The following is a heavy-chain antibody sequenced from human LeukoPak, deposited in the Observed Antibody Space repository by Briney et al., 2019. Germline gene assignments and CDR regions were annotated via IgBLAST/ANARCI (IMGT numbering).Heavy chain of an antibody. CDR1: GFTFSSYS. D-gene: IGHD3-22*01. CDR3: ARDLHYYDSSGYSPTSDY. V-gene: IGHV3-21*01. CDR2: ISSSSSYI. Sequence: GGSLRLSCAASGFTFSSYSMNWVRQAPGKGLEWVSSISSSSSYIYYADSVKGRFTISRDNAKNSLYLQMNSLRAEGTAVYYCARDLHYYDSSGYSPTSDYWGQGTLVTVPS. J-gene: IGHJ4*02.